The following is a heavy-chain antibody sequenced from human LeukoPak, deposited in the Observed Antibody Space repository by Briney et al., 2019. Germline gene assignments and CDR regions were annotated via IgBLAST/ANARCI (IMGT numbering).Heavy chain of an antibody. CDR3: AGYYYDTPYGMDV. J-gene: IGHJ6*02. Sequence: PSETLSLTCAVYGGSFSGYYWSWIRQPPGKGLEWIGEINHSGSTNYNPSLKSRVTISVDTSKNQFSLKLSSVTAADTAVYYCAGYYYDTPYGMDVWGQGTTVIVSS. V-gene: IGHV4-34*01. CDR2: INHSGST. D-gene: IGHD3-22*01. CDR1: GGSFSGYY.